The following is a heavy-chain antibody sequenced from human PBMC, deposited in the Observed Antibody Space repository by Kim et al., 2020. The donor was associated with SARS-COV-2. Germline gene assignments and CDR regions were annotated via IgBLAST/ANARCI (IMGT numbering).Heavy chain of an antibody. D-gene: IGHD3-16*01. CDR1: GFTFTFYS. V-gene: IGHV1-46*01. CDR3: VKEGGH. J-gene: IGHJ4*02. CDR2: INRSGGGT. Sequence: ASVKVSCKASGFTFTFYSMHWVRQAPGQGLEWMGMINRSGGGTNYAQKFQGRVTMTGDTSTNTVYMELSSLRSDDTAVYYCVKEGGHWGQATLVTVSP.